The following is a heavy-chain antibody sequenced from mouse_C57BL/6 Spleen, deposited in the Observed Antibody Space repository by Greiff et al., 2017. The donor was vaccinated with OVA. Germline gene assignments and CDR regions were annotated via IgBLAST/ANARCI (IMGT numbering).Heavy chain of an antibody. CDR2: IDPENGDT. CDR1: GFNIKDDY. D-gene: IGHD1-1*01. CDR3: RGGSSYEYFDV. Sequence: EVQVVESGAELVRPGASVKLSCTASGFNIKDDYMHWVKQRPEQGLEWIGWIDPENGDTEYASKFQGKDTITADTSSNTAYLQLSILTSEDAAVYYCRGGSSYEYFDVWGTGTTVTVSS. V-gene: IGHV14-4*01. J-gene: IGHJ1*03.